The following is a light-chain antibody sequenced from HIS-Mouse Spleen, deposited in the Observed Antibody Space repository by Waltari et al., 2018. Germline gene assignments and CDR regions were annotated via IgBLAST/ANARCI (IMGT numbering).Light chain of an antibody. V-gene: IGLV2-23*01. CDR2: EGS. CDR1: SSDVGSYNL. J-gene: IGLJ3*02. Sequence: QSALTQPASVSGSPGQSITIPCPGPSSDVGSYNLFSWYHQHPGKAPKLMIYEGSKRPSGVSNRFSGSKSGNTASLTISGLQAEDEADYYCCSYAGSSTWVFGGGTKLTVL. CDR3: CSYAGSSTWV.